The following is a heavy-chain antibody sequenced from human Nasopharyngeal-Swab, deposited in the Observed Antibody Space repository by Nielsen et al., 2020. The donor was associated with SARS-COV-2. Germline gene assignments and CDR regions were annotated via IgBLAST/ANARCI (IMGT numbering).Heavy chain of an antibody. CDR1: GYTFTSYG. V-gene: IGHV1-18*01. J-gene: IGHJ3*02. CDR3: ARWTMGLRAFDI. Sequence: ASVKVSCKASGYTFTSYGISWVRQAPGQGLEWMGWISAYNGNTNYAQKLQGRVTMTTDTSTSTAYMELSSLRSEDTAVYYCARWTMGLRAFDIWGQGTMVTVSS. CDR2: ISAYNGNT. D-gene: IGHD3-16*01.